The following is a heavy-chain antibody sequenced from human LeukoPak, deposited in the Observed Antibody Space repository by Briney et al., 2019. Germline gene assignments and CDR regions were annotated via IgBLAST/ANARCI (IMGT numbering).Heavy chain of an antibody. D-gene: IGHD2-2*01. Sequence: GGSLRLSCAASGFTFSAYAMNWVRQAPGKGLEWVSVISGSGGSTYYADPVKGRFTISRDNSKNTLYLQMNSLRAEDTAVYYCAKDFVVVPARYFDCWGQGTLVTVSS. CDR3: AKDFVVVPARYFDC. V-gene: IGHV3-23*01. CDR2: ISGSGGST. J-gene: IGHJ4*02. CDR1: GFTFSAYA.